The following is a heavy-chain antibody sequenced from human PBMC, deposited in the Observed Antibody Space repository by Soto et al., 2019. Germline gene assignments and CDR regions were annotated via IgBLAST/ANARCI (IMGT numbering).Heavy chain of an antibody. D-gene: IGHD3-3*01. J-gene: IGHJ3*02. CDR1: GFTFSSYG. V-gene: IGHV3-33*01. Sequence: QVQLVESGGGVVQPGRSLRLSCAASGFTFSSYGMHWVRQAPGKGLEWVAVIWYDGSNKYYADSVKGRFTISRDNSKNTLYLQMNSLRAEDTAVYYCARVGDYDFWSGDHDAFDIWGQGTMVTVSS. CDR3: ARVGDYDFWSGDHDAFDI. CDR2: IWYDGSNK.